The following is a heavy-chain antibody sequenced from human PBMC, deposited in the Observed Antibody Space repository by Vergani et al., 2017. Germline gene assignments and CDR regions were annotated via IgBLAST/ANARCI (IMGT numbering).Heavy chain of an antibody. CDR2: ISPDGRTT. Sequence: DVDLVESGGGFVQPGGSRRLSCAASGFSFRTFSMFWVRQPPGKGLAWVSKISPDGRTTEYADSVRGRFTISRDDSKSIAYLQMSSLKAEDTAVYYCTRDRLDDSYAYFDYWGQGTLVTVSP. J-gene: IGHJ4*02. D-gene: IGHD3-16*01. CDR1: GFSFRTFS. V-gene: IGHV3-74*03. CDR3: TRDRLDDSYAYFDY.